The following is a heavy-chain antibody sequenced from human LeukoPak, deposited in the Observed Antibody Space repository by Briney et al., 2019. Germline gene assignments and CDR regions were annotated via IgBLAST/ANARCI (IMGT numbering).Heavy chain of an antibody. CDR1: GYTFTTAG. Sequence: ASVKVSCKASGYTFTTAGITWVRQAPRQGLEWLGWITPYNGSPTYAQRLQGRVTLTTDTSTTTAYMELRSLTSDDTAIYCCARGGDGDYDYWGQGTLVTVSS. CDR3: ARGGDGDYDY. V-gene: IGHV1-18*01. J-gene: IGHJ4*02. CDR2: ITPYNGSP. D-gene: IGHD4-17*01.